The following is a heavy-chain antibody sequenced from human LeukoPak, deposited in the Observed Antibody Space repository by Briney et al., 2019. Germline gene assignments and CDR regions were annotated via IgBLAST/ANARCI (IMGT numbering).Heavy chain of an antibody. Sequence: SETLSLTCAVYGGSFSGYYWSWVRQPPGKGLEWIGEINHSGSTNYNPSLKSRVTISVDTSKNQFSLKLSSVTAADTAVYYCASQSDSSGYYLGYYYYMDVWGKGTTVTISS. J-gene: IGHJ6*03. CDR1: GGSFSGYY. CDR3: ASQSDSSGYYLGYYYYMDV. D-gene: IGHD3-22*01. V-gene: IGHV4-34*01. CDR2: INHSGST.